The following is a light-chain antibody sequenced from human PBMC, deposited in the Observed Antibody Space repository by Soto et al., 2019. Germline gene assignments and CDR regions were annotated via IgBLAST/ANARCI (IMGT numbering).Light chain of an antibody. V-gene: IGLV2-8*01. CDR2: EVV. Sequence: QSALTQPPSASGSPGQSVTISCTGTKNDIGVYDFVSWYQHHPGKAPRLIIYEVVQRPSGVPDRFSGSKSGNTASLTVSGLQAVDEADYFCKSYAGSNTYVFGRGTKVTVL. CDR1: KNDIGVYDF. CDR3: KSYAGSNTYV. J-gene: IGLJ1*01.